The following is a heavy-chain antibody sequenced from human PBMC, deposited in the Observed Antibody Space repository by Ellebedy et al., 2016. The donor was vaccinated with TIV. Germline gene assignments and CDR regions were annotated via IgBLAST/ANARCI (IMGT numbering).Heavy chain of an antibody. Sequence: ASVKVSCKASGYTFTSYYLHWVRQAPGQGLPWMGTINPSGGSTSYAQKFQGRVTMTRDKSTNTVYMELRSLRSDDTAVYYCARDLRGEGDYWGQGTLVTVSS. CDR2: INPSGGST. J-gene: IGHJ4*02. V-gene: IGHV1-46*01. CDR3: ARDLRGEGDY. D-gene: IGHD1-26*01. CDR1: GYTFTSYY.